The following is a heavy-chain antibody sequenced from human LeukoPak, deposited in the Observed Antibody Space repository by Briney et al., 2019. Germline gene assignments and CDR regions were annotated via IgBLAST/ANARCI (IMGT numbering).Heavy chain of an antibody. CDR2: IYHSGST. J-gene: IGHJ6*02. Sequence: PSGTLSLTCAVSGGSISSSNWWSWVRQPPGKGLEWIGEIYHSGSTNYNPSLKSRVTISVDKSKNQFSLKLSSVTAADTAVYYCARLATWLLYRYYYYGVDVWGQGTTVTVSS. V-gene: IGHV4-4*02. D-gene: IGHD3-3*01. CDR1: GGSISSSNW. CDR3: ARLATWLLYRYYYYGVDV.